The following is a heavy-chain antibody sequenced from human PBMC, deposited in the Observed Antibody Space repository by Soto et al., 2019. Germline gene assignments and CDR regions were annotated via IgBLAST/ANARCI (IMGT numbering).Heavy chain of an antibody. CDR2: ISDYNGNT. CDR3: GGEGYYSCSGTYAPPRYYGMDA. J-gene: IGHJ6*02. D-gene: IGHD3-10*01. V-gene: IGHV1-18*01. Sequence: QVRLEQSGAEVKQPGASVKVSCKASGYRFIDYGITWVRQAPGQGLEWMGWISDYNGNTHYGKKFQGRVTMTKDTNTTNAYMELKSQRSDDQAVYFCGGEGYYSCSGTYAPPRYYGMDAWCQGTTFTVYS. CDR1: GYRFIDYG.